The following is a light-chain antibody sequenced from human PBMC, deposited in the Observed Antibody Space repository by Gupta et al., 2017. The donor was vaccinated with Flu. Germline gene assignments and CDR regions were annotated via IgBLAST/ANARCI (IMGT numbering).Light chain of an antibody. CDR1: SSNIGAGYA. V-gene: IGLV1-40*01. CDR3: QSYDNRASGPYV. CDR2: GHS. J-gene: IGLJ1*01. Sequence: QSVLPQPPSVSGAPGQRVTISCTGNSSNIGAGYAVHLYQLLPGTAPKLLIFGHSNRPPGVTAGFFCSNSATSAALANTRLPAEDEAAYYCQSYDNRASGPYVFGTGTKVTVL.